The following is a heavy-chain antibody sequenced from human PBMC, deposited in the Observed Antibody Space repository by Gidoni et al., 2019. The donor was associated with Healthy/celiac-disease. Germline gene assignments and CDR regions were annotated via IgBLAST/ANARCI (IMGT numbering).Heavy chain of an antibody. J-gene: IGHJ6*03. CDR3: AKGRYCSSTSCYQYYYYYYMDV. CDR2: IRGSGGST. V-gene: IGHV3-23*01. Sequence: EVQLLESGGGLVQPGGSLSLSCAASGFSFSSYSMSWVRQDPGKGLEWVSAIRGSGGSTYYADSVKGRFTISRDNSKNTLYLQMNSLRAEDTAVYYCAKGRYCSSTSCYQYYYYYYMDVWGKGTTVTVSS. D-gene: IGHD2-2*01. CDR1: GFSFSSYS.